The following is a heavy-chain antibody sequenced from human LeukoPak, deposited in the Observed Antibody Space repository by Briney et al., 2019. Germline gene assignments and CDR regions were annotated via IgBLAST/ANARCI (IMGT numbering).Heavy chain of an antibody. CDR3: AKSLWAGRYYFDY. J-gene: IGHJ4*02. V-gene: IGHV3-23*01. Sequence: GGSLRLSCAASGFTFSSLAMSWVRQAPGKGLEWVSLIGSGGGTTYYADSVKGRFTISRDNSKNTLFLQISSLRAEDTAVYYCAKSLWAGRYYFDYWGQGTLVTVSS. CDR1: GFTFSSLA. CDR2: IGSGGGTT. D-gene: IGHD3/OR15-3a*01.